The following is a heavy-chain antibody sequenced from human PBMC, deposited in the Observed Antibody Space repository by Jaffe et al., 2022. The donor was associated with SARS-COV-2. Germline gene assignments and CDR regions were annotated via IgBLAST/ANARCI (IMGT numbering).Heavy chain of an antibody. Sequence: EVQLVESGGGLVQPGGSLRVSCEGSGFTFRDYWMHWVRQAPGKGLEWVSSMKTDDLIITHADSVRGRFSVSRDNAKNTFYLQMNSLRAEDTAVYYCVREVCTAEVCKLFDFWGQGVQVTVSS. CDR1: GFTFRDYW. CDR2: MKTDDLII. J-gene: IGHJ4*02. CDR3: VREVCTAEVCKLFDF. V-gene: IGHV3-74*03. D-gene: IGHD2-21*02.